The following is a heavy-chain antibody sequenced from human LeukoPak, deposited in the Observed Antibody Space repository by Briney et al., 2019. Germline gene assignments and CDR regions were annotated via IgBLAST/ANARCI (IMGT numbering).Heavy chain of an antibody. CDR1: GFTFSSYA. Sequence: GGSLRLSCAASGFTFSSYAMSWVRQAPGKGLERVSSISYSGGSTYYADSVKGRFTISRDNSKNTLYLQMNSLRAEDTAVYYCAREIPGYYYGMDVWGQGTTVTVSS. CDR3: AREIPGYYYGMDV. V-gene: IGHV3-23*01. CDR2: ISYSGGST. D-gene: IGHD2-21*01. J-gene: IGHJ6*02.